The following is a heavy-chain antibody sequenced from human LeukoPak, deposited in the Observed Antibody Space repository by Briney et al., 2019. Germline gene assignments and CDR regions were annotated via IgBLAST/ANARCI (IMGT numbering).Heavy chain of an antibody. V-gene: IGHV3-21*01. J-gene: IGHJ4*02. D-gene: IGHD3-22*01. CDR1: GFPFSSYS. CDR2: INSSSSYI. CDR3: ARGVNYYDGSGYLFDY. Sequence: PGGSLRLSCAASGFPFSSYSMNWVRQAPGKGLEWVSSINSSSSYIYYADSVKGRFTISRDNAKNSLYLQMNSLRAEDTAVYYCARGVNYYDGSGYLFDYWGQGTLVTVSS.